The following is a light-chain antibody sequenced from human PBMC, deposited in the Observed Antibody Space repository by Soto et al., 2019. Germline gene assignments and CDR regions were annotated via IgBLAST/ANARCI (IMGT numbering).Light chain of an antibody. CDR2: DAS. CDR1: QSISSW. V-gene: IGKV1-5*01. CDR3: QQYNSYSL. J-gene: IGKJ4*01. Sequence: DIQMTQSPSTLSASVGDRVTITCRASQSISSWLAWYQQKPGKAPKLLIYDASSLESGVPSRFSGSGSGTEFTLTISSLQPDDFATYDCQQYNSYSLFGGGTKVEIK.